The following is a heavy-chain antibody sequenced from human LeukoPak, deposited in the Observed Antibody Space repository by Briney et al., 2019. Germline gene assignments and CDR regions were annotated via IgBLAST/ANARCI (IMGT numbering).Heavy chain of an antibody. CDR2: IYYSGST. CDR3: ARGLSGYEKSTI. V-gene: IGHV4-61*08. J-gene: IGHJ4*02. CDR1: GGSISSGDYY. D-gene: IGHD5-12*01. Sequence: SETLSLTCTVSGGSISSGDYYWSWIRQPPGKGLEWIGYIYYSGSTNYNPSLKSRVTISVDTSKNQFSLKLSSVTAADTAVYYCARGLSGYEKSTIWGQGTLVTVSS.